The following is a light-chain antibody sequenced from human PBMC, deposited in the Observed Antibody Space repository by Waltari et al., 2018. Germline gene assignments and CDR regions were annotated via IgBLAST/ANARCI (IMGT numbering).Light chain of an antibody. V-gene: IGLV3-25*03. CDR3: QSADSSGSYVL. CDR2: RDS. CDR1: ALPQQF. Sequence: SYALTQPPSVSASPGQTARITCSGNALPQQFAYWYQRKPGQAPVLGIYRDSERPSGIPARFSGSSSGTTVTLTINGVQAEDEADYYCQSADSSGSYVLFGGGTTLTVL. J-gene: IGLJ2*01.